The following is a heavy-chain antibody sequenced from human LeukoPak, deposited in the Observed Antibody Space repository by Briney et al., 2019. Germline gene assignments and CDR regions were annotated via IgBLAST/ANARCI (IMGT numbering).Heavy chain of an antibody. Sequence: PSETLSLTCAVSGYSISSGYYWGWIRQPPGEGLEWIGSIYHSGSTYYNPSLKSRVTISVDTSKNQFALKLSSVTAADTAVYYCARDRWYSSSYSGSWYFDYWGQGTLVTVSS. CDR3: ARDRWYSSSYSGSWYFDY. CDR2: IYHSGST. J-gene: IGHJ4*02. V-gene: IGHV4-38-2*02. CDR1: GYSISSGYY. D-gene: IGHD6-13*01.